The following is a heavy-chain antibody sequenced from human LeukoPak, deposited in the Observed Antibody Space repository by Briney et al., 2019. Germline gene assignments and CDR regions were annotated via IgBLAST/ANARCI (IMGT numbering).Heavy chain of an antibody. Sequence: GGSLRLSCAASGFTFSSYAVSWVRQAPGKGLEWVSVISGSSLSAYYADSVKGRFTISRDNSKNTLYLQMNSLRVEDTAVYYCAKDPCTDGVCYTSSYYGMDVWGLGTTVTVSS. D-gene: IGHD2-8*01. J-gene: IGHJ6*02. CDR2: ISGSSLSA. CDR3: AKDPCTDGVCYTSSYYGMDV. CDR1: GFTFSSYA. V-gene: IGHV3-23*01.